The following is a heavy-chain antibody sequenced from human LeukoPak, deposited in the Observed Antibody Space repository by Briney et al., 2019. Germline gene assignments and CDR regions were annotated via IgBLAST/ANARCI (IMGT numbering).Heavy chain of an antibody. CDR3: ARHLNYYDSSGYYYGLDAFDI. CDR2: ITLGGDT. Sequence: SETLSLTCAVDGGSLSGYYWSWIRQPPGMGLEWIGEITLGGDTNYNPSLKSRLTISEDTSKNQLSLRLRSVTAADTAVYYCARHLNYYDSSGYYYGLDAFDIWGQGTMVTVSS. CDR1: GGSLSGYY. J-gene: IGHJ3*02. D-gene: IGHD3-22*01. V-gene: IGHV4-34*01.